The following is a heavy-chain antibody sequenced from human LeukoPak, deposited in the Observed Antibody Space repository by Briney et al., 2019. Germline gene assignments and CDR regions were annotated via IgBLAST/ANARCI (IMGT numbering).Heavy chain of an antibody. CDR3: ASGIRERGFDY. J-gene: IGHJ4*01. CDR1: GMTFTTYA. Sequence: GGSLRLSCAASGMTFTTYAMNWVRQAPGRGLEWVSSIEPSGFTIFYANSVKGRFTISRDNAKNSLYLQMNSLRPDDTALYFCASGIRERGFDYWGHGTLVTVSS. D-gene: IGHD1-1*01. V-gene: IGHV3-21*01. CDR2: IEPSGFTI.